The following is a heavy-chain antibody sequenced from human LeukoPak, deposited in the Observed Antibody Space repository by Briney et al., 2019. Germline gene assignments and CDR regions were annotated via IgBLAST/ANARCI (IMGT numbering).Heavy chain of an antibody. CDR1: GFTFSSYS. V-gene: IGHV3-48*01. D-gene: IGHD2-2*01. CDR2: ISSSSTI. J-gene: IGHJ4*02. Sequence: GGSLRLSCAASGFTFSSYSMNWVRQAPGKGLEWVSYISSSSTIYYADSVKGRFTISRDNAKNSLYLQMNSLRAEDTAVYYCARLVVPAATKDYWGQGTLVTVSS. CDR3: ARLVVPAATKDY.